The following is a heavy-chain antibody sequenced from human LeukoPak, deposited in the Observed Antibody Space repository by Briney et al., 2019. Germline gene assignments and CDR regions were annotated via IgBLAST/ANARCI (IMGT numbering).Heavy chain of an antibody. CDR1: GFTFDDYG. CDR2: INWNGGST. Sequence: GGSLRLSCAASGFTFDDYGMSWVRHAPGKGLEWVSGINWNGGSTGYADSVKGRFTISRDNAKNSLYLQMNSLRAEDTALYYCARLKAAGTSSDYWGQGTLVTVSS. J-gene: IGHJ4*02. D-gene: IGHD6-13*01. V-gene: IGHV3-20*04. CDR3: ARLKAAGTSSDY.